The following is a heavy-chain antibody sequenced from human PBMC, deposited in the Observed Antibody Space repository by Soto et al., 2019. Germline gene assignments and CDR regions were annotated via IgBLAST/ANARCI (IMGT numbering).Heavy chain of an antibody. Sequence: VSVKVSCKASGYTFTSYGISWVRQAPGQGLEWMGWISAYNGNTNYAQKLQGRVTMTTDTSTSTAYMELRSLRSDDTAVYYCARRSYCSSTSCYIFDYWGQGTLVTVSS. D-gene: IGHD2-2*02. CDR1: GYTFTSYG. V-gene: IGHV1-18*01. J-gene: IGHJ4*02. CDR2: ISAYNGNT. CDR3: ARRSYCSSTSCYIFDY.